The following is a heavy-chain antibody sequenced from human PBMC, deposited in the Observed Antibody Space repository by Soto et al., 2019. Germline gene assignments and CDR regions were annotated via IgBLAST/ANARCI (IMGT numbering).Heavy chain of an antibody. CDR2: ISYDGHTT. CDR3: AKEPASYSSGWYFHH. V-gene: IGHV3-30*18. Sequence: GGSLRLSCAASGFTFSNYGMHWVRHTPAKGLEWVAVISYDGHTTYYADSVKGRFFISRDNSKNTLYLQMNSLRAEDTAVYYCAKEPASYSSGWYFHHWGQGTLVTVSS. CDR1: GFTFSNYG. J-gene: IGHJ1*01. D-gene: IGHD6-19*01.